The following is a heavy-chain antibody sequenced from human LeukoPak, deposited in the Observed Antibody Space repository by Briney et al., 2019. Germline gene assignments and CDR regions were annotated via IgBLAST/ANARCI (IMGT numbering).Heavy chain of an antibody. CDR2: IYYSGST. CDR1: GGSFSGYY. Sequence: SETLSLTCAVYGGSFSGYYWGWIRQPPGKGLEWIGSIYYSGSTYYNPSLKSRVTISVDTSKNQFSLKLRSVTAADTAVYYCATTTVTVRHDAFDIWGQGTMVTVSS. CDR3: ATTTVTVRHDAFDI. D-gene: IGHD4-17*01. J-gene: IGHJ3*02. V-gene: IGHV4-39*01.